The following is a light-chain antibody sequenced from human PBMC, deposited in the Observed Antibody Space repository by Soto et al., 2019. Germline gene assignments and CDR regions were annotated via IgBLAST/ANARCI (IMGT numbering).Light chain of an antibody. V-gene: IGKV1-39*01. J-gene: IGKJ2*01. Sequence: DIQMTQSPSSLSASLGDRVTITCRASQSISTYLNWYQQKPGKAPKLLIYAASSLQSGVPSRFSGSGSGTDFTLTISSLQPEDSATYFCQESYSTPYTFGLGTKVDIK. CDR3: QESYSTPYT. CDR1: QSISTY. CDR2: AAS.